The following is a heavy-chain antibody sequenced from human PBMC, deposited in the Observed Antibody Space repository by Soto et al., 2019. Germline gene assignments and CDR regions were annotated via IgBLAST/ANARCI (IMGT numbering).Heavy chain of an antibody. Sequence: QVQLQESGPGLVKPSETLSLTCTVSGGSISSYYWSWIRQPPGKGLEWIGYIYYSGSTNYTPSLKSRVTISVDTSKNQFSLKLSSVTAADTAVYYCATYGSGNYYFDYWGQGTLVTVSS. V-gene: IGHV4-59*01. CDR3: ATYGSGNYYFDY. D-gene: IGHD3-10*01. J-gene: IGHJ4*02. CDR1: GGSISSYY. CDR2: IYYSGST.